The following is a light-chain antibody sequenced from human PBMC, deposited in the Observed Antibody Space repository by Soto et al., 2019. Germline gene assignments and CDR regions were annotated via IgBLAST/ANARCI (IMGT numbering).Light chain of an antibody. J-gene: IGLJ3*02. CDR2: EVS. Sequence: QSALTQPASVSGSPGQSITNSCTGTSSDIGGYNYVSWYQQDPGKAPRLIIYEVSNRPSGVSNRFSGSKSGDTASLTISGLQAEDEADYYCSSYTRSDTWVFGGGTKLTVL. CDR3: SSYTRSDTWV. V-gene: IGLV2-14*01. CDR1: SSDIGGYNY.